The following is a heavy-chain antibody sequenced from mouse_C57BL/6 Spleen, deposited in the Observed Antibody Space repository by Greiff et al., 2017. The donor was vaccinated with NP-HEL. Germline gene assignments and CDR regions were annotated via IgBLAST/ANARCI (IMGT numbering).Heavy chain of an antibody. CDR3: ARHDYDGQRYAMDY. Sequence: QVQLKESGAELVRPGASVTMSCKASGYTFTSYNMHWVKQTPRQGLEWIGAIYPGNGDTSYNQKFKGKATLTVDKSSSTAYMQLSSLTSEDSAVYFCARHDYDGQRYAMDYWGQGTSVTVSS. J-gene: IGHJ4*01. V-gene: IGHV1-12*01. CDR1: GYTFTSYN. D-gene: IGHD2-4*01. CDR2: IYPGNGDT.